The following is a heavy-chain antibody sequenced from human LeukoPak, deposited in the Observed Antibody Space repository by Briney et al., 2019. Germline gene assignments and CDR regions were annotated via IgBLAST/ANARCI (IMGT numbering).Heavy chain of an antibody. J-gene: IGHJ4*02. V-gene: IGHV3-43*02. CDR1: GFSFDDYA. Sequence: QPGGSLRLSCAASGFSFDDYAMHWVRQAPGKGLEWVSPISGDGGSTHYADSVKGRFTISRDNRKKSLYLQMNSLRTEDTALYYYAKDMGIFGVVILDYWGQGTLVSVYS. CDR3: AKDMGIFGVVILDY. D-gene: IGHD3-3*01. CDR2: ISGDGGST.